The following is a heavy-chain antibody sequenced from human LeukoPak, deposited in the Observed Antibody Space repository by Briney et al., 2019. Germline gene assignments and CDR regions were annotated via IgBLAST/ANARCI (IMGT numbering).Heavy chain of an antibody. V-gene: IGHV3-30*18. D-gene: IGHD1-7*01. CDR1: GFTFSSYG. CDR2: ISYDGSNK. Sequence: GGSLRLSCAASGFTFSSYGMHWVRQAPGKGLEWVAVISYDGSNKYYADSVKGRFTISRDNSKNTLYLQMNSLRAEDTAVYYCAKRGELLYYYYGMDVWGQGTTVTVSS. CDR3: AKRGELLYYYYGMDV. J-gene: IGHJ6*02.